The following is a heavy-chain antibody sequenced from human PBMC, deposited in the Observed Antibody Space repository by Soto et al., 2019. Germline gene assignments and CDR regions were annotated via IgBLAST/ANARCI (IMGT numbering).Heavy chain of an antibody. CDR1: GGSISSGGYY. Sequence: PSETLSLTCTVSGGSISSGGYYWSWIRQHPGKGLEWIGYIYYSGSTYYNPSLKSRVTISVDTSKNQFSLKLSSVTAADTAVYYCARVTQLSVYMDVWGKGTTVTVSS. CDR2: IYYSGST. J-gene: IGHJ6*03. D-gene: IGHD6-6*01. CDR3: ARVTQLSVYMDV. V-gene: IGHV4-31*03.